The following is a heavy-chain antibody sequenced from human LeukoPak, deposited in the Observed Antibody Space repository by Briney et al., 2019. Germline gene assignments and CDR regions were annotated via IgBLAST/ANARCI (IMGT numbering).Heavy chain of an antibody. V-gene: IGHV3-23*01. CDR1: GITLSNYG. CDR3: AREEGTPYFDY. J-gene: IGHJ4*02. Sequence: GGSLRLSCAVSGITLSNYGMSWVRQAPGKGLEWVAGISGSGGTTNYADSVKGRFTISRDNPKNSLYLQMNSLRAEDTAVYYCAREEGTPYFDYWGQGTLVTVSS. CDR2: ISGSGGTT. D-gene: IGHD3-10*01.